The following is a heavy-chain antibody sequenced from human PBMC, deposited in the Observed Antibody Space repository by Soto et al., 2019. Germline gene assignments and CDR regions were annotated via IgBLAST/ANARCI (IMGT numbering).Heavy chain of an antibody. J-gene: IGHJ3*02. Sequence: SETLSLTCTVSGGSISSSSYYWGWIRQPPGKGLEWIGSIYYSGSTYYNPSLKSRVTISVDTSKNQFSLKLSSVTAADTAVYYCARLDIAAAADNAFDIWGQGTMVTVSS. CDR1: GGSISSSSYY. V-gene: IGHV4-39*01. CDR2: IYYSGST. D-gene: IGHD6-13*01. CDR3: ARLDIAAAADNAFDI.